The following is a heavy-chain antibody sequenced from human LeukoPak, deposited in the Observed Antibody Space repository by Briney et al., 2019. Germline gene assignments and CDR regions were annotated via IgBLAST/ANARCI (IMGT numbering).Heavy chain of an antibody. CDR1: GGSISSSSYY. Sequence: PSETLSLTCTVSGGSISSSSYYWSWIRQPAGKGLEWIGRIYTSGSTNYNPSLKSRVTMSVDTSKNQFSLKLSSVTAADTAVYYCARDGVFLDYWGQGTLVTVSS. CDR2: IYTSGST. J-gene: IGHJ4*02. V-gene: IGHV4-61*02. D-gene: IGHD6-13*01. CDR3: ARDGVFLDY.